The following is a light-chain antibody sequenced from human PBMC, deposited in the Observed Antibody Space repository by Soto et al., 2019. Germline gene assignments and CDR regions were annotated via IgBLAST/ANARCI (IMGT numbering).Light chain of an antibody. V-gene: IGKV3-15*01. CDR3: QQYDNWPLT. CDR1: QGVGTH. Sequence: EKAMTQSPVTLSVSPGERSTLSCRASQGVGTHLAWYQQQPGQAPRLLIYDASARATGIPARFSGSGSGTEFTLTISSLQSEDSAVYYCQQYDNWPLTFGGGTKV. CDR2: DAS. J-gene: IGKJ4*01.